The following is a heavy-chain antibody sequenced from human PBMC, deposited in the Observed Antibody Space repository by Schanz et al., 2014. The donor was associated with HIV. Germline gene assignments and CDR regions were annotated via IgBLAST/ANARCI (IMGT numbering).Heavy chain of an antibody. CDR3: ARGGYDTSVAPRGYFQP. CDR1: GFSFSSYG. Sequence: VQLVESGGGVVQPGNSLTLSCEASGFSFSSYGMHWVRQAPGKGLEWVANIKQDGSEQQYVDSVKGRFTISRDNAKNSLFLQMNSLRAEDTAVYFCARGGYDTSVAPRGYFQPGGQGTLVTVSS. D-gene: IGHD3-22*01. CDR2: IKQDGSEQ. J-gene: IGHJ1*01. V-gene: IGHV3-7*01.